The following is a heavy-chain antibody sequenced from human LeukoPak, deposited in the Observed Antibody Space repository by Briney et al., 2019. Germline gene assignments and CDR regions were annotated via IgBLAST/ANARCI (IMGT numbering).Heavy chain of an antibody. CDR2: IYYSGST. CDR3: ARDSIAFEDSLYYMDV. J-gene: IGHJ6*03. D-gene: IGHD2-15*01. V-gene: IGHV4-59*01. CDR1: GGSISSYY. Sequence: SETLSLTCTVSGGSISSYYWSWIRQPPGKGLEWIGYIYYSGSTNYNPSLKSRVTISVDTSKNQFSLKLSSVTAADTAVYYCARDSIAFEDSLYYMDVWGKGTTVTVSS.